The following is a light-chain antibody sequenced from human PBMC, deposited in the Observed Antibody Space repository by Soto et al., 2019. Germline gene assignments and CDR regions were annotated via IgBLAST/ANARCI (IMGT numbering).Light chain of an antibody. Sequence: DIVMTQSPDSLAVSLGERATINCRSSQSVLYTSNNKNYLAWYQQKPGQPPKLLIYWASTRESGVPARFSGSGSGTDFALKISRVEAEDVGVYYCMQATQSSWTFGQGTKVDIK. CDR1: QSVLYTSNNKNY. J-gene: IGKJ1*01. V-gene: IGKV4-1*01. CDR2: WAS. CDR3: MQATQSSWT.